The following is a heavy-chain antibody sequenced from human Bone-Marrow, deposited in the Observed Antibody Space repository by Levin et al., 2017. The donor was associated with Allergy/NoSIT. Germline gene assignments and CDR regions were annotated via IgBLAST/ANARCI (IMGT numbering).Heavy chain of an antibody. D-gene: IGHD2-21*01. Sequence: PGESLKISCKASGYTFTGYYMHWVRQAPGQGPEWMGWINPKSGGTKYAQKFQGRVTMTRDTSISTAYMELRRLRSGDTAVYYCARDLGGDSYAFDIWGQGTMVTVSS. CDR1: GYTFTGYY. J-gene: IGHJ3*02. CDR3: ARDLGGDSYAFDI. V-gene: IGHV1-2*02. CDR2: INPKSGGT.